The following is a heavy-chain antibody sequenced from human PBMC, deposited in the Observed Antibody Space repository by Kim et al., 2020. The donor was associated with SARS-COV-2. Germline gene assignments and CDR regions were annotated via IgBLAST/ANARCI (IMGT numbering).Heavy chain of an antibody. J-gene: IGHJ2*01. CDR3: VKFYGSGSYYTKKYWYFDL. V-gene: IGHV3-64D*06. D-gene: IGHD3-10*01. Sequence: GRFTISRDNSKNTLYLQMSSLRAEDTAVYYCVKFYGSGSYYTKKYWYFDLWGRGTLVTVSS.